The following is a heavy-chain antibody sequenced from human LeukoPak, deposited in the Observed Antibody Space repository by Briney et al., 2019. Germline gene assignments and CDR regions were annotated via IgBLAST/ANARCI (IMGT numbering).Heavy chain of an antibody. CDR2: ISPNSGAT. Sequence: AAVKVSCKSSGYTFIPYIHWDRQAPGQGLEYRGFISPNSGATKYAEKFQCRVTLTRDKSVTRTYMDLSGLGSDHTAVYYFAGHGVFTPDRHASHLWGQGKIITVSS. J-gene: IGHJ3*01. CDR3: AGHGVFTPDRHASHL. V-gene: IGHV1-2*02. CDR1: GYTFIPY. D-gene: IGHD2-15*01.